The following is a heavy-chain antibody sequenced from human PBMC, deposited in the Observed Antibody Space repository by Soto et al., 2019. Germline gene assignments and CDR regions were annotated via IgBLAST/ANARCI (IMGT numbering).Heavy chain of an antibody. J-gene: IGHJ5*02. Sequence: QVPLVQSGAEVKKPGASVKVSCKASGYTFTSYGISWVRQAPGQGLEWMGWISAYNGNTNYAQKLQGRVTMTTDTSTSTAYMELRSLRSDDTAVYYCARDPGVVVVPAAIRWFDPWGQGTLVTVSS. CDR3: ARDPGVVVVPAAIRWFDP. V-gene: IGHV1-18*01. CDR2: ISAYNGNT. D-gene: IGHD2-2*01. CDR1: GYTFTSYG.